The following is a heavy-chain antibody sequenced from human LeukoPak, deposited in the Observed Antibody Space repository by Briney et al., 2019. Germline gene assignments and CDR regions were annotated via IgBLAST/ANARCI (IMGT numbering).Heavy chain of an antibody. J-gene: IGHJ3*02. Sequence: GGSLRLSCAASGFTFSSYTMTWVRQAPGKGLEWVSPISGSGDSTYYADSVEGRFTISRDNSRNTLYLQMNSLRAEDTAVYCCARSFGYGVDAFDIWGQGTMVTVSS. D-gene: IGHD5-18*01. CDR2: ISGSGDST. CDR1: GFTFSSYT. V-gene: IGHV3-23*01. CDR3: ARSFGYGVDAFDI.